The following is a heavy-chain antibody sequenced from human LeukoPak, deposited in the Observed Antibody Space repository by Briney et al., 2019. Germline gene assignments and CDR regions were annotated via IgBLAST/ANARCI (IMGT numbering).Heavy chain of an antibody. V-gene: IGHV3-7*01. CDR2: INQDGSGK. D-gene: IGHD1-26*01. Sequence: PGGSLRLSCAAFGFTFNNYWMSWVREAPGKGREGVANINQDGSGKHYVDSVKGRFTISRDNAKNSLYLQMNSLRAEDTAVYFCAKASIAGAIGVLDYWGQGTLVTVSS. CDR3: AKASIAGAIGVLDY. CDR1: GFTFNNYW. J-gene: IGHJ4*02.